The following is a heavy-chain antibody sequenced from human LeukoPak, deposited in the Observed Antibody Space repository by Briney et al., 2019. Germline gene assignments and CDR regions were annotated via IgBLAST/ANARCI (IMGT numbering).Heavy chain of an antibody. J-gene: IGHJ4*02. CDR1: GYTFTSYG. Sequence: GASVKVSCKASGYTFTSYGISWVRQAPGQGLEWMGWINPNSGGTNYAQKLQGRVTMTTDTSTSTAYMELRSLRSDDTAVYYCARVKPQPLSMVRGPTRADYWGQGTLVTVSS. V-gene: IGHV1-18*01. D-gene: IGHD3-10*01. CDR2: INPNSGGT. CDR3: ARVKPQPLSMVRGPTRADY.